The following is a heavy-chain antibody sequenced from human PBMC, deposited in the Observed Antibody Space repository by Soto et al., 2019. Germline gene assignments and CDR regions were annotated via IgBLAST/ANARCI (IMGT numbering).Heavy chain of an antibody. D-gene: IGHD1-1*01. J-gene: IGHJ6*02. V-gene: IGHV4-30-4*01. Sequence: QVQLQESGPGLVKPSQTLSLTCTVSGGSISSGDYYWSWIRQPPGKGPEWIGYIYYSGSTYYNPSLKSRVTISVDTSKNQFSLKLSSVTAADTAVYYCARDRRGTGGYYYGMDVWGQGTTVTVSS. CDR3: ARDRRGTGGYYYGMDV. CDR2: IYYSGST. CDR1: GGSISSGDYY.